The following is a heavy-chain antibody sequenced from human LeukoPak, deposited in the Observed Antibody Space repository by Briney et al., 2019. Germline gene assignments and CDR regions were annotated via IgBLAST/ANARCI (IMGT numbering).Heavy chain of an antibody. V-gene: IGHV1-46*01. CDR1: GYTFSDFY. CDR2: IKVSGGRT. Sequence: ASVKVSCKASGYTFSDFYVYWVRQAPGQGLEWMGIIKVSGGRTEYAQKFQGRVTMTRDMSTSTVYMELNSLRSEDTAVYYCAREPPESYYFDYWGQGTLVTVSS. J-gene: IGHJ4*02. CDR3: AREPPESYYFDY.